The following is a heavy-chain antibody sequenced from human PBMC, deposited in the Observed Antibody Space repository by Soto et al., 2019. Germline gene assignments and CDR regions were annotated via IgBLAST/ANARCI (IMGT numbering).Heavy chain of an antibody. V-gene: IGHV4-31*03. Sequence: SETLSLTCTVYGGSVTGGGFCWSWIRQHAGEXLEFIGYMCYSGSTNYNPSLKSRVAISIDTSKNQFSLTLTFVTAADTAVYYCASRDYGYTFNIWGQGTMVTVSS. CDR3: ASRDYGYTFNI. J-gene: IGHJ3*02. CDR1: GGSVTGGGFC. CDR2: MCYSGST. D-gene: IGHD4-17*01.